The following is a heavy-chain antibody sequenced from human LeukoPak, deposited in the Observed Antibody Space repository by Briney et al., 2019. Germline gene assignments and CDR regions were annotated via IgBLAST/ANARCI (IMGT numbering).Heavy chain of an antibody. Sequence: SETLSLTCTVSGGSISSYYWSWIRQPPGKGLEWIGYIYYSGSTNYNPSLKSRVTISADTSKNQSSLKLSSVTAADTAVYYCAREDNWFDPWGQGTLVTVSS. J-gene: IGHJ5*02. CDR3: AREDNWFDP. CDR1: GGSISSYY. V-gene: IGHV4-59*01. CDR2: IYYSGST.